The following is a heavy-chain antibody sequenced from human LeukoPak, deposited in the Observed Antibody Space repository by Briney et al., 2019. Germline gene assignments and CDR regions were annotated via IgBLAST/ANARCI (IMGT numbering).Heavy chain of an antibody. Sequence: SQTLSLTCTVSGGSISSGSYYWSWIRQPAGKGLEWIGRIYTSGSTNYNPSLKSRVTISVDTSKNQSSLKLSSVTAADTAVYYCARADLGYCSSTSCYPFFDYWGQGTLVTVSS. D-gene: IGHD2-2*01. CDR2: IYTSGST. V-gene: IGHV4-61*02. CDR3: ARADLGYCSSTSCYPFFDY. CDR1: GGSISSGSYY. J-gene: IGHJ4*02.